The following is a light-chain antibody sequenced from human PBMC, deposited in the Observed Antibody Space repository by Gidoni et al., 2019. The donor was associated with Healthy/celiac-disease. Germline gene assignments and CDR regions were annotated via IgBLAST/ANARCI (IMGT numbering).Light chain of an antibody. CDR2: GAS. J-gene: IGKJ1*01. V-gene: IGKV3-15*01. Sequence: EIVMTQSPATLSVSPGERATLSCRASQSVSSNLAWYQQTPGQAPRLLIYGASTRATGIPARFSGSGSGTEFTLTISSLQSEDFAVYYCQQYNNWPRGTFXQXTKVEIK. CDR1: QSVSSN. CDR3: QQYNNWPRGT.